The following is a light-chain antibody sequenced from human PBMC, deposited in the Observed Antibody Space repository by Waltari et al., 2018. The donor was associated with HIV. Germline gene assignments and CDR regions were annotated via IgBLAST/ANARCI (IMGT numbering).Light chain of an antibody. Sequence: QSALTQPASVSVSPGQSIPISSTGTSSDVGGHQYVSWYQQHPGKAPQLMIFDVSNRPSGVSNRFSGSKSGNTASLTISGLQAEDEAHYFCSSYTSTTTLVVFGGGTKLTVL. CDR2: DVS. V-gene: IGLV2-14*03. CDR3: SSYTSTTTLVV. J-gene: IGLJ3*02. CDR1: SSDVGGHQY.